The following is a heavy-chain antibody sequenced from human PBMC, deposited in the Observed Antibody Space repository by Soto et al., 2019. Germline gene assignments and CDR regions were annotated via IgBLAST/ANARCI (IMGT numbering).Heavy chain of an antibody. V-gene: IGHV1-8*01. CDR3: ARGGDCGSTTCYESPFIDY. CDR2: MNPNSGNT. CDR1: GYTFTSYD. J-gene: IGHJ4*02. D-gene: IGHD2-2*01. Sequence: AASVKVSCKASGYTFTSYDINWVRQATGQGLEWMGWMNPNSGNTGYAQKFQGRVTMTRNTSTRTAYMELRSLRSDDTALYYCARGGDCGSTTCYESPFIDYWGQGTPVTVSS.